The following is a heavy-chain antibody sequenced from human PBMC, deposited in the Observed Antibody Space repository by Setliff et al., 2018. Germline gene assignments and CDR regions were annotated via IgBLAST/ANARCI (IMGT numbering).Heavy chain of an antibody. CDR1: GFLFSSYG. CDR3: AKEVPYDNGFIHLGY. V-gene: IGHV3-23*01. Sequence: VGSLRLSCAASGFLFSSYGMHWVRQTPRKGLEWVSAISGSGDGDKTHYADSAKGRFTISRDNSKHTVYLQMDSLRAEDTAVYYCAKEVPYDNGFIHLGYWGLGTLVTVSS. D-gene: IGHD3-22*01. CDR2: ISGSGDGDKT. J-gene: IGHJ4*02.